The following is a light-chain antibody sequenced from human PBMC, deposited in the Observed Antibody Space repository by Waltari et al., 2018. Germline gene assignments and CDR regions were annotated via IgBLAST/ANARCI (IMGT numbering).Light chain of an antibody. Sequence: DIVMTQSPDSLAVSLGARATINCTSGQIILYNFNSKNYLAWYQKKPGQPPKLLISWASIRESGVPDRFSGSGSGTDFALTISSLQAEDVAVYYCQQYYTNPITFGPGTKLEIK. CDR3: QQYYTNPIT. J-gene: IGKJ3*01. CDR1: QIILYNFNSKNY. CDR2: WAS. V-gene: IGKV4-1*01.